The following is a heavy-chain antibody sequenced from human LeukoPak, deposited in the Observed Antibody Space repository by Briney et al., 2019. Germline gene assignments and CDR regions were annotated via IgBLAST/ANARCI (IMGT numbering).Heavy chain of an antibody. Sequence: GGSLRLSCAASVFTFISYWTSWVRQAPGKGLGWVANIKQDGSEKYYVDSVKGRFTISRDNAKNSLYLQMNSLRAEDTAVYYCARTPVMIVVVYWDFDLWGRGTLVTVSS. CDR2: IKQDGSEK. J-gene: IGHJ2*01. D-gene: IGHD3-22*01. CDR3: ARTPVMIVVVYWDFDL. CDR1: VFTFISYW. V-gene: IGHV3-7*01.